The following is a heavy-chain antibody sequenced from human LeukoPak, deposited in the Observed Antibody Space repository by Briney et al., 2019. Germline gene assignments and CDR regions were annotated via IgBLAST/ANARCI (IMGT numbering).Heavy chain of an antibody. CDR2: LSGDGGST. V-gene: IGHV3-43*02. CDR1: GFTFSSYG. D-gene: IGHD1-26*01. J-gene: IGHJ4*02. Sequence: PGGSLRLSCAASGFTFSSYGMHWARQAPGKGLEWVSLLSGDGGSTYYADSVKGRFTISRDNSKNSLYLQMNSLRTEDTALYYCAKDRALAAYFDYWGQGTLVTVSS. CDR3: AKDRALAAYFDY.